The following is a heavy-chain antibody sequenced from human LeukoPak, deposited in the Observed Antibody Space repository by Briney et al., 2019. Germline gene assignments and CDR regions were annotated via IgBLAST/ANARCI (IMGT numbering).Heavy chain of an antibody. CDR1: GFTFSSYE. J-gene: IGHJ4*02. V-gene: IGHV3-48*03. Sequence: GGSLRLSCAASGFTFSSYEMNWVRQAPGKRLEWVSYISGSGRNIYYADSVKGRFTISIDNAKNTLYLQMNSLRAEDTAVYYCVRQRYCSNGVGYPLEYWGQGTLVTVSS. CDR2: ISGSGRNI. CDR3: VRQRYCSNGVGYPLEY. D-gene: IGHD2-8*01.